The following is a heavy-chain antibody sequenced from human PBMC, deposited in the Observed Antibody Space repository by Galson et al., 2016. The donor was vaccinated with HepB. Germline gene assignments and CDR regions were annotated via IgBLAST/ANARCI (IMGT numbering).Heavy chain of an antibody. CDR1: GYTFRSYG. Sequence: SVKVSCKASGYTFRSYGINWVRQAPGQGLEWMGWISAYNGNTNYAQKLQGRVTMTTDTSTSTAYMELRSLRSDDTAVYYCARGYHVVVVPGAMGPPNFYYGLDVWGQGTTVTVSS. J-gene: IGHJ6*02. CDR3: ARGYHVVVVPGAMGPPNFYYGLDV. CDR2: ISAYNGNT. V-gene: IGHV1-18*01. D-gene: IGHD2-2*01.